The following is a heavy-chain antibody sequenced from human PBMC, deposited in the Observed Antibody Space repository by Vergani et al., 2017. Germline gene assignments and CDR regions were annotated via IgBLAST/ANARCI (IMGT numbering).Heavy chain of an antibody. CDR1: GFTFSSYA. D-gene: IGHD2-2*01. V-gene: IGHV3-30*04. CDR3: AREEIGYCSSTSCIAFGDY. CDR2: ISYDGSNK. J-gene: IGHJ4*02. Sequence: QVQLVESGGGVVQPGRSLRLSCAASGFTFSSYAMHWVRQAPGKGLEWVAVISYDGSNKYYADSVKGRFTISRDNSKNTLYLQMNSLRAEDTAVYYCAREEIGYCSSTSCIAFGDYWGQGTLVTVSS.